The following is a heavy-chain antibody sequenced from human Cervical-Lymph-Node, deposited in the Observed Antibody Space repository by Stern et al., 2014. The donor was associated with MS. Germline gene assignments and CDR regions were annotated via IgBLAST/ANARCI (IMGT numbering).Heavy chain of an antibody. Sequence: VQLVESGAEVKKPGASGKVSCKASGYTFTSYGISWVRQAPGQGLEWMGWISAYNGNTNYAQKLQGRVTMTTDTSTSTAYMELRSLRSDDTAVYYCARDSFPLTGTTGFDYWGQGTLVTVSS. J-gene: IGHJ4*02. CDR3: ARDSFPLTGTTGFDY. D-gene: IGHD1-7*01. V-gene: IGHV1-18*01. CDR2: ISAYNGNT. CDR1: GYTFTSYG.